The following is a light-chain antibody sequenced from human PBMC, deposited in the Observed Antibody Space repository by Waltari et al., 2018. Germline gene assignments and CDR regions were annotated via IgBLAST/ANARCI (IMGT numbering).Light chain of an antibody. V-gene: IGKV1-39*01. J-gene: IGKJ4*01. Sequence: DIEMTQSPSSLSASVGDRVTVTCRSSETIMNYLNWYQQKPGEVPTLLIFAASSLPSGVPSRFSGSGSGTDFTLTISSLQPEDFATYYCQQSFSHPRTFGRGTTVEI. CDR2: AAS. CDR1: ETIMNY. CDR3: QQSFSHPRT.